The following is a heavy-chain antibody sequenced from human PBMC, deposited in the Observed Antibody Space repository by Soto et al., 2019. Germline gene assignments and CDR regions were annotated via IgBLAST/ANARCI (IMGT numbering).Heavy chain of an antibody. D-gene: IGHD1-26*01. J-gene: IGHJ4*02. CDR3: ARTRGSYYFDY. V-gene: IGHV4-59*08. CDR2: IYYSGST. CDR1: GGSISSYY. Sequence: PSETLSLTCTVSGGSISSYYWSWIRQPPGKGLELIGYIYYSGSTNYNPSLKSRGTISVDTSKNQFSLKVSSVTAADTAVYYCARTRGSYYFDYWGQGTPVTVSS.